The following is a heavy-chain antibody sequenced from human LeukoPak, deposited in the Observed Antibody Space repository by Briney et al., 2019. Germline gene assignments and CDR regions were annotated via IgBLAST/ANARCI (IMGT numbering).Heavy chain of an antibody. Sequence: SETLSLTCAVYGGSFSGYYWSWIRQPPGKGLEWIGEINHSGSTNYNPSLKSRVTISVDTSKNQFSLKLNSVTAADTAVYFCARRVVTTLRDYFDYWGQGILVTVSS. V-gene: IGHV4-34*01. CDR2: INHSGST. CDR3: ARRVVTTLRDYFDY. J-gene: IGHJ4*02. CDR1: GGSFSGYY. D-gene: IGHD2-21*02.